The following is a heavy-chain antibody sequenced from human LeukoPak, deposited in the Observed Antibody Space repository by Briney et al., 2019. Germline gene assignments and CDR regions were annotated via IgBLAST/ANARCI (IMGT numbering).Heavy chain of an antibody. Sequence: GGPLRLSCAASGFTFSSYAMSWVRQAPGKGLEWVSAISGSGGSTYYADSVKGRFTISRDNSKNTLYLQMNSLRAEDTAVYYCAKDMGLLGGSLNWFDPWGQGTLVTVSS. V-gene: IGHV3-23*01. CDR1: GFTFSSYA. CDR3: AKDMGLLGGSLNWFDP. J-gene: IGHJ5*02. D-gene: IGHD1-26*01. CDR2: ISGSGGST.